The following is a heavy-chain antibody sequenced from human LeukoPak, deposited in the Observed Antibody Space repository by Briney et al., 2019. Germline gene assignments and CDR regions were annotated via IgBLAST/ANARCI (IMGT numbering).Heavy chain of an antibody. CDR3: ARDRYGGYNY. Sequence: SETLSLTCAVSGGSISSGGYSWSWIRQPPGKGLEWIGYIYHSGSTYYNPSPKSRVTISVDRSKNQFSLKLSSVTAADTAVYYCARDRYGGYNYWGQGTLVTVSS. D-gene: IGHD2-2*02. CDR1: GGSISSGGYS. J-gene: IGHJ4*02. V-gene: IGHV4-30-2*01. CDR2: IYHSGST.